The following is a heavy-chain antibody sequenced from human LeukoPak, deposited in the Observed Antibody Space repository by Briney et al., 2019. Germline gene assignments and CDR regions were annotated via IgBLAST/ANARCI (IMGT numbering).Heavy chain of an antibody. Sequence: GGSLRLSCAASGFTFRKYWLHWVRQAPGKGLVWVSRINPDDESTSYADSVKGRFTISRDNAKSTLYLQMNSLRAEDTAVYYCARDGCYRGVCDFDVWGQGTMVTVSS. CDR2: INPDDEST. J-gene: IGHJ3*01. V-gene: IGHV3-74*01. CDR3: ARDGCYRGVCDFDV. CDR1: GFTFRKYW. D-gene: IGHD2-21*01.